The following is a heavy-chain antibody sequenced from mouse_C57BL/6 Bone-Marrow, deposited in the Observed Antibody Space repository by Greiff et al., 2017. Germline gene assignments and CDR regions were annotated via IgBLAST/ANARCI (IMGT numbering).Heavy chain of an antibody. CDR3: ARPYVI. V-gene: IGHV5-6*01. CDR1: GFTFSSYG. D-gene: IGHD1-1*01. CDR2: ISSGGSYT. J-gene: IGHJ4*01. Sequence: EVKVVESGGDLVKPGGSLKLSCAASGFTFSSYGMSWVRQTPDKRLEWVATISSGGSYTYYPDSVKGRFTISRDNAKNTLYLQMSSLKSEDTAMYYCARPYVIWGQGTSVTVSS.